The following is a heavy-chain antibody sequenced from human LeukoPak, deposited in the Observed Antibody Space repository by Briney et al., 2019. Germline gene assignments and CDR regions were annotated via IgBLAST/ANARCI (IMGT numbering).Heavy chain of an antibody. CDR2: IYYSGST. Sequence: SETLSLTCTVSGGSISSSSYYWGWIRQPPGKGLEWIGSIYYSGSTYYNPSLKSRVTISVDTSKNQFSLKLSSVTAADTAVYYCASSDPDYCSSTSCQTPFDYWGQGTLVTVSS. V-gene: IGHV4-39*01. CDR3: ASSDPDYCSSTSCQTPFDY. D-gene: IGHD2-2*01. CDR1: GGSISSSSYY. J-gene: IGHJ4*02.